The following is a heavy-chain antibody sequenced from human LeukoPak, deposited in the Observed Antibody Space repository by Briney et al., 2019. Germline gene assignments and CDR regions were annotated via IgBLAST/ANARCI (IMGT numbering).Heavy chain of an antibody. J-gene: IGHJ3*02. CDR3: ARTKVVSAFDI. V-gene: IGHV4-59*01. D-gene: IGHD2-2*01. Sequence: SETLSLACTVSGGSISSYYWSWIRQPPGKGLEWIGYIYYSGSTNYNPSLKSRVTISVDTSKNQFSLKLSSVTAADTAVYYCARTKVVSAFDIWGQGTMVTVSS. CDR1: GGSISSYY. CDR2: IYYSGST.